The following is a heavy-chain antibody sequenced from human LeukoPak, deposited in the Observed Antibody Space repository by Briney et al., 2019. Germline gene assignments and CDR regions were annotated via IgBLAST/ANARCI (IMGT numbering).Heavy chain of an antibody. CDR3: ATGRYSYGYFDY. CDR2: IYYSGST. Sequence: SETLSLTCTVSGGSISSYYWGWIRQPPGKGLEWIGSIYYSGSTYYNPSLKSRVTISVDTSKNQFSLKLSSVTAADTAVYYCATGRYSYGYFDYWGQGTLVTVSS. D-gene: IGHD5-18*01. J-gene: IGHJ4*02. V-gene: IGHV4-39*07. CDR1: GGSISSYY.